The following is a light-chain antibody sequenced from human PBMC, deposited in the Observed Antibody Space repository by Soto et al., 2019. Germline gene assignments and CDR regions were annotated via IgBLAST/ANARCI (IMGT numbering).Light chain of an antibody. Sequence: EIVLTQSPGTLSLSPGERATLSCRASQSVRSSYLDWYQQKPGQAPRLLIYGASSRATGIPDRFSGSGSGTDFTLIISRLEPEGFAEYYCQQYGSSPWTFGQGTKVEIK. J-gene: IGKJ1*01. CDR3: QQYGSSPWT. CDR2: GAS. CDR1: QSVRSSY. V-gene: IGKV3-20*01.